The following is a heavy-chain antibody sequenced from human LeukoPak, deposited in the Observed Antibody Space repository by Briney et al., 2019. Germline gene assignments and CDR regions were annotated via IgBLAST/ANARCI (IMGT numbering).Heavy chain of an antibody. V-gene: IGHV3-30-3*01. J-gene: IGHJ4*02. D-gene: IGHD1-26*01. CDR3: TREVSGSLYFDY. CDR1: GFTFSSYA. Sequence: GGSLRLSCAASGFTFSSYAMHWVRQAPGKGLEWVAVISYDGSNKYYADSVEGRFTISRDNAKNTVYLQMNSLRAEDTAVYYCTREVSGSLYFDYWGQGTLVTVSS. CDR2: ISYDGSNK.